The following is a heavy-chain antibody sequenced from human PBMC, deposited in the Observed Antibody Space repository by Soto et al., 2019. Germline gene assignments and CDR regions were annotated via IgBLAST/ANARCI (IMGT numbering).Heavy chain of an antibody. V-gene: IGHV3-53*02. Sequence: DVQLVETRGELIQTGGSLRLSCAASGFTVSSKYMSWVRQAPGKGLEWISVIWSAGLIYYADSVRALFTISRVISKNILYIEMTSLRAYVTAVYYCFREAPMDVWVQGTTVTVSS. CDR3: FREAPMDV. CDR2: IWSAGLI. J-gene: IGHJ6*01. CDR1: GFTVSSKY.